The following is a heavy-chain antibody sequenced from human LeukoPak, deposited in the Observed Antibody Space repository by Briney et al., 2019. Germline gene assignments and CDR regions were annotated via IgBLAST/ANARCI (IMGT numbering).Heavy chain of an antibody. CDR1: GGPFSGYY. J-gene: IGHJ4*02. CDR3: ARGRVHYYDN. CDR2: INHSGST. V-gene: IGHV4-34*01. D-gene: IGHD3-10*01. Sequence: SETLSLTCAVYGGPFSGYYWSWIRQPPGKGLEWIGEINHSGSTNYNPSLKSRVTISVDTSKNQFSLKLSSVTAADTAVYYCARGRVHYYDNWGQGTLVTVSS.